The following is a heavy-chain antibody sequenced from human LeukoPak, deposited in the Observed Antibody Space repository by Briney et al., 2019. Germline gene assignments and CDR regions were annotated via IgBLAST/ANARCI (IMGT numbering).Heavy chain of an antibody. V-gene: IGHV3-23*01. J-gene: IGHJ4*02. CDR2: ISGGGGTT. Sequence: GGSLRLSCAASGFSFNGYAMTWVRQAPGKGLEWVSTISGGGGTTYYADSVKGRFTISRDNSKNTLYLQMNSLRAEDTAVYYCARVTPHQFGELGFDYWGQGTLVTVSS. CDR1: GFSFNGYA. D-gene: IGHD3-10*01. CDR3: ARVTPHQFGELGFDY.